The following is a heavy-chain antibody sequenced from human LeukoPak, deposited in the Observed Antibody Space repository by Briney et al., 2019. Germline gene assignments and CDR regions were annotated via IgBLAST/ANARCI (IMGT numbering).Heavy chain of an antibody. Sequence: SQTLSLTCAISGDSVSSNSAAWNWIRQSPSRGLEWLGRTYYRSKWYNDYAVSVKSRISINPDTSKNQFSLQLNSVTPEDTAVYYCARGPTQWLVAYFDYWGQGTLVTVSS. CDR1: GDSVSSNSAA. D-gene: IGHD6-19*01. J-gene: IGHJ4*02. V-gene: IGHV6-1*01. CDR2: TYYRSKWYN. CDR3: ARGPTQWLVAYFDY.